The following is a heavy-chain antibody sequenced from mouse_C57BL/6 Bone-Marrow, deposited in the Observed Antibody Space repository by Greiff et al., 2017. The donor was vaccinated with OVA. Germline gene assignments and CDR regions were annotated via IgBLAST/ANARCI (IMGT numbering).Heavy chain of an antibody. CDR1: GFTFSDFY. J-gene: IGHJ4*01. CDR3: ARDANDGYFHYYAMDY. D-gene: IGHD2-3*01. V-gene: IGHV7-1*01. CDR2: SRNKANDYTT. Sequence: EVQGVESGGGLVQSGRSLRLSCATSGFTFSDFYMEWVRQAPGKGLEWIAASRNKANDYTTEYSASVKGRFIVSRDTSHSILYLQMNALRAEDTAMYYCARDANDGYFHYYAMDYWGQGTSVTVSS.